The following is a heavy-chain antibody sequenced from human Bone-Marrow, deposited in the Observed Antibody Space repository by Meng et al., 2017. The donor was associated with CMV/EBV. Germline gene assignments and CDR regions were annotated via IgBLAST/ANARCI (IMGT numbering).Heavy chain of an antibody. Sequence: SVKVSCKASGGTFSSNGISWVRQAPGQGLEWMGGIIPIFGTANYAQKFQGRVTITADKSTSTAYMELSSLRSEDTAVYYCARGRMIVPAAMLYYYGMDVWGQGTTVTVSS. J-gene: IGHJ6*02. CDR3: ARGRMIVPAAMLYYYGMDV. V-gene: IGHV1-69*06. D-gene: IGHD2-2*01. CDR1: GGTFSSNG. CDR2: IIPIFGTA.